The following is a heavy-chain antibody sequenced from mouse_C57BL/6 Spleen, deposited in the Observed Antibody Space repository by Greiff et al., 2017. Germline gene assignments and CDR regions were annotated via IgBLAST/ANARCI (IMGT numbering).Heavy chain of an antibody. CDR3: ARGNYYGSSYYAMDY. CDR1: GFSLTIYG. J-gene: IGHJ4*01. CDR2: IWSGGST. D-gene: IGHD1-1*01. V-gene: IGHV2-2*01. Sequence: VKLMESGPGLVQPSQSLSITCTVSGFSLTIYGVHWVRQSPGKGLEWLGVIWSGGSTDYNAAFISRLSISKDNSKSQVFFKMNSLQADDTAIYYCARGNYYGSSYYAMDYWGQGTSVTVSS.